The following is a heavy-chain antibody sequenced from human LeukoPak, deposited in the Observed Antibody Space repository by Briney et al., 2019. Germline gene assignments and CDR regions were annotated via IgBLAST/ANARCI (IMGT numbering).Heavy chain of an antibody. J-gene: IGHJ3*02. CDR1: GFSFNNYA. Sequence: GGSLRLSCAGSGFSFNNYAMYWVRQAPGKGLEWVSALSSSGLSPYYADSVKGRFSISRDISKNTLYLQMNSLRAEDTAVYYCTKAGPDTYAFDIWGQGTMVTVSS. CDR3: TKAGPDTYAFDI. CDR2: LSSSGLSP. D-gene: IGHD2/OR15-2a*01. V-gene: IGHV3-23*01.